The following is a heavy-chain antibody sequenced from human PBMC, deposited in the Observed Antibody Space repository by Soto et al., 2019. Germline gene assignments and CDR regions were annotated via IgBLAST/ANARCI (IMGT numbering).Heavy chain of an antibody. CDR3: ASSSYVLQQLVILGTGGY. V-gene: IGHV1-69*06. Sequence: QVQLVQSGAEVKKPGSSVKVSCKASGGTFSSYAISWVRQSPGQGLEWMGGIIPIFGTANYAQKFHGRVTITADKSTSPAYMELSSLRSEDTAVYYCASSSYVLQQLVILGTGGYWGQGTLVTVSS. CDR2: IIPIFGTA. D-gene: IGHD6-13*01. CDR1: GGTFSSYA. J-gene: IGHJ4*02.